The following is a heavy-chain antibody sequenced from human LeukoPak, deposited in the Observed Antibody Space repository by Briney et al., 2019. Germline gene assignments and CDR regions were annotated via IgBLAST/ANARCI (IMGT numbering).Heavy chain of an antibody. J-gene: IGHJ4*02. CDR2: ISSSSSYI. CDR1: GFTFSSYS. V-gene: IGHV3-21*01. CDR3: ARAGYCSGGSCYPTPFDY. Sequence: PGGSLRLSCAASGFTFSSYSMNWVRQAPGKGLEWVSSISSSSSYIYYADSVKGRFTISRDNAKNSLYLQMNSLRAEDTAVYYCARAGYCSGGSCYPTPFDYWGQGTLVTVSS. D-gene: IGHD2-15*01.